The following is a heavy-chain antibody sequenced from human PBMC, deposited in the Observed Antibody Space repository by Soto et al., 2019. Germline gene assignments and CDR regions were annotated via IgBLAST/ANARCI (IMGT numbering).Heavy chain of an antibody. V-gene: IGHV4-39*02. CDR2: IYYSGST. J-gene: IGHJ6*02. CDR1: GGSISSSSYY. Sequence: SETLSLTCTVSGGSISSSSYYWGWIRQPPGKGLEWIGSIYYSGSTYYNPSLKSRVTISVDTSKNQFSLKLSSVTAADTAAYYRARESHYYGSGSYYLAAHDYGMDVWGQGTTVTVS. CDR3: ARESHYYGSGSYYLAAHDYGMDV. D-gene: IGHD3-10*01.